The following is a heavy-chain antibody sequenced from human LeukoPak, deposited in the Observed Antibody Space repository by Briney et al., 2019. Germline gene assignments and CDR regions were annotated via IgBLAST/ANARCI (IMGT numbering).Heavy chain of an antibody. CDR2: IKQDGSEE. J-gene: IGHJ4*02. Sequence: GGSLRLSCAASGFTFSSYWMSWVRQAPGKGLAWVGNIKQDGSEEYYVDSVKGRFTISRDNAKNSLYLQMNSLRAEDTAVYYCARDGDIVVVVAAIDYWGQGTLVTVSS. CDR1: GFTFSSYW. D-gene: IGHD2-15*01. V-gene: IGHV3-7*03. CDR3: ARDGDIVVVVAAIDY.